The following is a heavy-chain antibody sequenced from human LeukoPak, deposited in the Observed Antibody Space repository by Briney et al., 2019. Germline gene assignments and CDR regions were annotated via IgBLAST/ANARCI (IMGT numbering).Heavy chain of an antibody. CDR1: GGSFSGYY. CDR3: ASSAMITFGGVIVKGAFDI. J-gene: IGHJ3*02. Sequence: SETLSLTCAVYGGSFSGYYWSWIRQPPGKGLEWIGEINHSGSTNYNPSLKSRVTISVDTSKNQFSLKLSSVTAADTAVYYCASSAMITFGGVIVKGAFDIWGQGTMVTVSS. CDR2: INHSGST. D-gene: IGHD3-16*02. V-gene: IGHV4-34*01.